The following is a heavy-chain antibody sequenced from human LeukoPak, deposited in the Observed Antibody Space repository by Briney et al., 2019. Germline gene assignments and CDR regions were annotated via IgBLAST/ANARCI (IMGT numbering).Heavy chain of an antibody. CDR1: GYTFTGYY. V-gene: IGHV1-2*02. J-gene: IGHJ4*02. CDR3: ARVGYYYDSSGYYKYYFDY. CDR2: INPNSGGT. D-gene: IGHD3-22*01. Sequence: AASVKVSCKASGYTFTGYYMHWVRQAPGQGLEWMGWINPNSGGTNYAQKFQGRVTMTRDTSISTAYMELSRLRSDDTAVYYCARVGYYYDSSGYYKYYFDYWGQGTLVTVSS.